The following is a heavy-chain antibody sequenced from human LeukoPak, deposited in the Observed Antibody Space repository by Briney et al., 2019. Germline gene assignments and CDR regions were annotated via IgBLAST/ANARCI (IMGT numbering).Heavy chain of an antibody. D-gene: IGHD2-8*01. CDR3: ARENYCTNGVCWAFDP. Sequence: PSETLSLTCTVSGGSISSSDYYWGWIRQPPGKGLEWIGNIYYTGSSSYNSSLKSRVTISVDTSKNQFSLQLSSVTVADTAVYYCARENYCTNGVCWAFDPWGQGTLVTVSS. CDR1: GGSISSSDYY. V-gene: IGHV4-39*07. CDR2: IYYTGSS. J-gene: IGHJ5*02.